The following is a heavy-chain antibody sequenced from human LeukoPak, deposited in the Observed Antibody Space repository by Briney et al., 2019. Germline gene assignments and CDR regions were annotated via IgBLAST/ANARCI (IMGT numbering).Heavy chain of an antibody. V-gene: IGHV3-74*01. D-gene: IGHD7-27*01. Sequence: GGSLRFSCAASGFTLRSYWMHWVRQAPGKGLMWFSRVNGDGTTTNYADSVKGRFTISRDNAKSTLYLQMNSLRAEDTAVYYCARGDHTFWGFPHWGQGTLVTVSS. J-gene: IGHJ4*02. CDR2: VNGDGTTT. CDR3: ARGDHTFWGFPH. CDR1: GFTLRSYW.